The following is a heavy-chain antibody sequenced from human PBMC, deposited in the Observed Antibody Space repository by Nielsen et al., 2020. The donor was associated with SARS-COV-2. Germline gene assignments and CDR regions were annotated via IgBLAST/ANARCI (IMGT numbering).Heavy chain of an antibody. Sequence: GESLKISCAASGFTFSDYYMSWIRQAPGKGLEWVSYISSSSSYTNYADSVKGRFTISRDNAKNSLYLQMNSLRAEDTAVYYCARDAENIVSPWGQGTLVTVSS. D-gene: IGHD2/OR15-2a*01. CDR2: ISSSSSYT. J-gene: IGHJ5*02. CDR1: GFTFSDYY. V-gene: IGHV3-11*05. CDR3: ARDAENIVSP.